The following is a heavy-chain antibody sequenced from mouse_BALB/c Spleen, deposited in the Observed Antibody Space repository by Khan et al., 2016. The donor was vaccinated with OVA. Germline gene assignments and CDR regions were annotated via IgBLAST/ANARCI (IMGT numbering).Heavy chain of an antibody. CDR3: AKSKYLARY. V-gene: IGHV2-9*02. J-gene: IGHJ2*01. D-gene: IGHD3-3*01. CDR2: IWPGGST. CDR1: GYSLNRPG. Sequence: QVQLKESGPGLVAPSQSLSITCTVYGYSLNRPGVHWVRQPPGKGLDWLGLIWPGGSTINICPLMSRLSISIDNSKGLVFLIMNSQQTGDTALYYCAKSKYLARYWGQGTTLTGSS.